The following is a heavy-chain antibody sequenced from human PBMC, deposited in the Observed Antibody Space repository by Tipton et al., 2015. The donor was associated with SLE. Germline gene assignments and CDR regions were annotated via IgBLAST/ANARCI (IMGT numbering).Heavy chain of an antibody. J-gene: IGHJ4*02. V-gene: IGHV4-59*11. CDR2: IFYSGGT. CDR1: GASIGSHH. D-gene: IGHD2-15*01. CDR3: AGGWQDYCSGGTCYALDY. Sequence: TLSLTCTVSGASIGSHHWTWIRQPPGKGLEWIGNIFYSGGTNYSPFLNSRITISVDTSKNQLSLNVISMTAADTAVYYCAGGWQDYCSGGTCYALDYWGQGKLVTVSS.